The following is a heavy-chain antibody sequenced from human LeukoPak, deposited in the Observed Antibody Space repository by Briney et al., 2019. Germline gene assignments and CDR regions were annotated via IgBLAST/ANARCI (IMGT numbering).Heavy chain of an antibody. CDR2: IYYSGST. CDR3: ARGGILEWLLYDY. J-gene: IGHJ4*02. V-gene: IGHV4-59*11. CDR1: GGSISSHY. Sequence: SETLSLTCTVSGGSISSHYWSWIRQPPGKGLEWIGYIYYSGSTNYNPSLKSRVTISVDTSKNQFSLKLSSVTAADTAVYYCARGGILEWLLYDYWGQGTLATVSS. D-gene: IGHD3-3*01.